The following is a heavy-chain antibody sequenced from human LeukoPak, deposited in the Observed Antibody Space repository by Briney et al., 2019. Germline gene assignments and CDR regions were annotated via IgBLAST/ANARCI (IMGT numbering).Heavy chain of an antibody. CDR2: INHSGST. Sequence: PSETLSLTCAVYGGSFSGYYWSWIRQPPGKGLEWIGEINHSGSTNYNPSLKSRVTISVDTSKDQFSLKLSSVTAADTAVYYCARGKAARRISYYYYGMDVWGQGTTVTVSS. CDR1: GGSFSGYY. D-gene: IGHD6-6*01. J-gene: IGHJ6*02. V-gene: IGHV4-34*01. CDR3: ARGKAARRISYYYYGMDV.